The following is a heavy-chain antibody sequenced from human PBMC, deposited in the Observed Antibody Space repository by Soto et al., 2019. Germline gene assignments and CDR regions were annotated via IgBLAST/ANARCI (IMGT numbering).Heavy chain of an antibody. Sequence: QVQLVESGGGVVQPGRSLRLSCAASGFTISSYGMHWVRQAPGKGLDWLAVISYDGSNHYYADYVKGRFTISRDNSKNTLYMQLNSPGVEDKAVYYWGKDTLRLTVTTLDYWGQGPLVTVSS. D-gene: IGHD4-17*01. CDR3: GKDTLRLTVTTLDY. J-gene: IGHJ4*02. CDR2: ISYDGSNH. V-gene: IGHV3-30*18. CDR1: GFTISSYG.